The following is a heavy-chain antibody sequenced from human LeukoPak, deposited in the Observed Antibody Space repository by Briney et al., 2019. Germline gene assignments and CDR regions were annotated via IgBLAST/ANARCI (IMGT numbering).Heavy chain of an antibody. J-gene: IGHJ5*02. CDR3: ARVAPPPYYYGSGSYPRTNWFDP. CDR2: INHSGST. V-gene: IGHV4-34*01. Sequence: SETLSLTCAVYGGSFSGYYWSWIRQPPGKGLEWIGEINHSGSTNYNPSLKSRVTISVDTSKNQFSLKLSSVTAADTAVYYCARVAPPPYYYGSGSYPRTNWFDPWGQGTLVTVSS. CDR1: GGSFSGYY. D-gene: IGHD3-10*01.